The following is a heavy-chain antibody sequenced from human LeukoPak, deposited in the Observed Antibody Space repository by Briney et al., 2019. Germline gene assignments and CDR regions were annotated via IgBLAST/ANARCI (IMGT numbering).Heavy chain of an antibody. CDR3: ARVSIGWYSFVY. CDR1: GFTFSTYW. Sequence: GGSLRLSCADSGFTFSTYWMQWVRQAPGKELVWVSRINPDGTTTSYADSVKGRFTISRDNAKDTVYLQMNSLRAEDTAVYYCARVSIGWYSFVYWGQRTLVTVSS. J-gene: IGHJ4*02. D-gene: IGHD6-19*01. V-gene: IGHV3-74*01. CDR2: INPDGTTT.